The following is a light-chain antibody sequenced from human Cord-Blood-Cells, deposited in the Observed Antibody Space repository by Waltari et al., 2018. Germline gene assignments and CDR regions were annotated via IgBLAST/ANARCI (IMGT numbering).Light chain of an antibody. CDR1: SSDVVGYNY. CDR3: SSYTSSSTWV. Sequence: QSALTQPASVSGSPGQSITISCTGTSSDVVGYNYVSWYQQHPDKAPKLMIYDVSKRPSGVSNRFSGSKSGNTASLTISGLQAEDEADYYCSSYTSSSTWVFGGGTKLTVL. V-gene: IGLV2-14*01. CDR2: DVS. J-gene: IGLJ3*02.